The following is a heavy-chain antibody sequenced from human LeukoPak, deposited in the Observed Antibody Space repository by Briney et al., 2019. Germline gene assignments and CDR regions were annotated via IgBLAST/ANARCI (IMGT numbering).Heavy chain of an antibody. CDR2: IWYDGSNK. CDR1: GFTFSSYG. V-gene: IGHV3-33*01. Sequence: PGGSLRLSCAASGFTFSSYGMHWVRQAPGKGLEWVAVIWYDGSNKYYADSVKDRFTISRDNSKNTLYLQMNSLRAEDTAVYYCARADVDTAMVVDYWGQGTLVTVSS. D-gene: IGHD5-18*01. CDR3: ARADVDTAMVVDY. J-gene: IGHJ4*02.